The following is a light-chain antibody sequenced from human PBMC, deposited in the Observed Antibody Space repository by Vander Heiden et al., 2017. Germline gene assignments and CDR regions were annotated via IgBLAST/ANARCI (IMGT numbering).Light chain of an antibody. CDR2: RDN. V-gene: IGLV1-47*01. Sequence: APTQPPSTFGTRGQRVTFSCSGSTTNIENNYVYWYQKFPGTAPKIVIYRDNQRPSGISDRFSGSRSGTSASLAISGLRSEDEADYYCATWDGSLSSWVFGGGTGLTVL. CDR3: ATWDGSLSSWV. CDR1: TTNIENNY. J-gene: IGLJ3*02.